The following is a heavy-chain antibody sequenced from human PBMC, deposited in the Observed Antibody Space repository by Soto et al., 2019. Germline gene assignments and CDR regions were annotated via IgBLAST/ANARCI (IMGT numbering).Heavy chain of an antibody. D-gene: IGHD1-26*01. CDR2: ISYDGSNK. CDR3: AKDISSYSGSYTYYFDY. Sequence: GGSLRLSCSAPGFTFSNAWMNWVRQAPGKGLEWVAVISYDGSNKYYADSVKGRFTISRDNPKNTLYLQMNSLRAEDTAVYYCAKDISSYSGSYTYYFDYWGQGTLVTVSS. CDR1: GFTFSNAW. J-gene: IGHJ4*02. V-gene: IGHV3-30*18.